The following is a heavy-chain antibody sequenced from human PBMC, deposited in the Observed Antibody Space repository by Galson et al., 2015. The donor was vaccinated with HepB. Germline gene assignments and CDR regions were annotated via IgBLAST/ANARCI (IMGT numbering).Heavy chain of an antibody. Sequence: SVKVSCKASGYTFTSYAMNWVRQAPGQGLEWMGWINTNTGNPTYAQGFTGRFVFSLDTSVSTAYLQISSLKAEDTAVYYCARQTLGGIAAAAAFDIWGQGTLVTVSS. CDR2: INTNTGNP. CDR3: ARQTLGGIAAAAAFDI. D-gene: IGHD6-13*01. J-gene: IGHJ4*02. V-gene: IGHV7-4-1*02. CDR1: GYTFTSYA.